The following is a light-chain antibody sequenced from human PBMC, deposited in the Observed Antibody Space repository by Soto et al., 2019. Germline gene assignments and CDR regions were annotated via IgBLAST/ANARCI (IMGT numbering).Light chain of an antibody. CDR2: DAS. CDR1: PGISNY. Sequence: DIQMTRYLSSLSASVGDRVTLPFQASPGISNYLNWYQQKPGKAPKLLIYDASSLETGVPSRFSGSGSGTDFTFTISSLQPEDIATYYCQQYDNLPRTFGQGTKVDIK. CDR3: QQYDNLPRT. V-gene: IGKV1-33*01. J-gene: IGKJ1*01.